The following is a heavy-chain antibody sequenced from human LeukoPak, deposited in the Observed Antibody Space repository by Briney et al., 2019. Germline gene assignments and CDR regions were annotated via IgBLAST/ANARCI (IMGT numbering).Heavy chain of an antibody. J-gene: IGHJ4*02. V-gene: IGHV3-66*01. CDR3: AREVVHYGNPGDY. CDR2: IYSGGST. D-gene: IGHD3-10*01. Sequence: GGSLRLSCAASGFTVSSNYMSWARQAPGKGLEWVSVIYSGGSTYYADSVKGRFTISRDNSKNTLYLQMNSLRAEDTAVYYCAREVVHYGNPGDYWGQGTLVTVSS. CDR1: GFTVSSNY.